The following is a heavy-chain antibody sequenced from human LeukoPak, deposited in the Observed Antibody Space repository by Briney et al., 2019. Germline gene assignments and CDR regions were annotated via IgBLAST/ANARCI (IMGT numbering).Heavy chain of an antibody. V-gene: IGHV3-21*04. D-gene: IGHD3-22*01. CDR3: AKDPYYYDKYDILGLDV. Sequence: PGGSLRLSCAASGFTFSSYSMNWVRQAPGKGLEWVSSISSSSSYIYYADSVKGRFTISRDNAKNSLYLQMNSLGAEDTAVYYCAKDPYYYDKYDILGLDVWGQGTTVTVSS. J-gene: IGHJ6*02. CDR2: ISSSSSYI. CDR1: GFTFSSYS.